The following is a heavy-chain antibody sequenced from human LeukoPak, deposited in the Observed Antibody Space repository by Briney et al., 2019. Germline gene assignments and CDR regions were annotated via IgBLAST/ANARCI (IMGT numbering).Heavy chain of an antibody. CDR3: ARQWGDCSSTSCYSAY. CDR2: IYPGDSDT. D-gene: IGHD2-2*01. Sequence: GESLKISCKGSGYSFASYWIAWVRQMPGKGLEWMGVIYPGDSDTRYSPSFQGQVTISADKSISTAYLQWSSLKASDTAIYYCARQWGDCSSTSCYSAYWGQGTLVTVSS. V-gene: IGHV5-51*01. J-gene: IGHJ4*02. CDR1: GYSFASYW.